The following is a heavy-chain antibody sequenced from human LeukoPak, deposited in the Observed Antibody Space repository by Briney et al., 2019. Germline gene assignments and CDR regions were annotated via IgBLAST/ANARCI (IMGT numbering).Heavy chain of an antibody. CDR1: GYIFTSYG. Sequence: GASVTVSCKASGYIFTSYGIGWVRQAPGRGLAWVGCKSAYNGNTNYAQKLQGRVTMTTDTSTSTAYMELRSLRSDDTAVYYCAREAPYYDILTGYSKDAFDIWGQGTMVTVSS. CDR2: KSAYNGNT. CDR3: AREAPYYDILTGYSKDAFDI. D-gene: IGHD3-9*01. J-gene: IGHJ3*02. V-gene: IGHV1-18*01.